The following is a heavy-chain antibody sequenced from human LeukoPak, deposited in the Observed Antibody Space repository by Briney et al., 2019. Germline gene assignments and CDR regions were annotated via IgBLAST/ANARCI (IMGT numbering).Heavy chain of an antibody. V-gene: IGHV4-59*08. CDR1: GGSISSYY. D-gene: IGHD6-13*01. CDR3: ARQLGYSSSWYTNYFDY. J-gene: IGHJ4*02. CDR2: IYHSGST. Sequence: SETLSLTCTVSGGSISSYYWSWIRQPPGKGLEWIGSIYHSGSTYYNPSLKSRVTISVDTSKNQFSLKLSSVTAADTAVYYCARQLGYSSSWYTNYFDYWGQGTLVTVSS.